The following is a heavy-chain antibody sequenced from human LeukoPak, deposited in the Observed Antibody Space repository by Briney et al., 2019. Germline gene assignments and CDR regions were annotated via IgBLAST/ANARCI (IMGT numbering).Heavy chain of an antibody. D-gene: IGHD5-12*01. V-gene: IGHV3-21*04. CDR3: AKGLFSGYDKYLDS. CDR2: ISSTSSDI. J-gene: IGHJ4*02. CDR1: GFAFETYT. Sequence: PGGSLRLSCVASGFAFETYTMNWVRQAPGKGLEWVPFISSTSSDINYADSVRDRFTIFRDNAKNSLFLQMDSLRVEDTAVYYCAKGLFSGYDKYLDSWGQGTLVTVSS.